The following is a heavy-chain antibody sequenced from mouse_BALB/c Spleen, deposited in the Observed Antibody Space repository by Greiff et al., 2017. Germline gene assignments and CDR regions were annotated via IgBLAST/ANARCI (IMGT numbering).Heavy chain of an antibody. Sequence: EVKLEESGGGLVQPKGSLKLSCAASGFTFNTYAMNWVRQAPGKGLEWVARIRSKSNNYATYYADSVKDRFTISRDDSQSMLYLQMNNLKTEDTAMYYCVRHGNYGAFDYWGQGTTLTVSS. CDR1: GFTFNTYA. CDR3: VRHGNYGAFDY. CDR2: IRSKSNNYAT. J-gene: IGHJ2*01. D-gene: IGHD2-1*01. V-gene: IGHV10-1*02.